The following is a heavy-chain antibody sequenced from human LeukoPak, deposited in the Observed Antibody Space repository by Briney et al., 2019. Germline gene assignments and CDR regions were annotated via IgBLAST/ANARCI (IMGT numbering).Heavy chain of an antibody. J-gene: IGHJ3*02. Sequence: SETLSLTCTVSGYSISSGYYWGRIRQPPGKGLEWIGSIYHSGSTDYNPSLKSRVTISVDTSKNQFSLKLTSVPAADTAVYYCARVGGGLVTPFDIWGQGTMVTVSS. CDR3: ARVGGGLVTPFDI. CDR2: IYHSGST. CDR1: GYSISSGYY. D-gene: IGHD3/OR15-3a*01. V-gene: IGHV4-38-2*02.